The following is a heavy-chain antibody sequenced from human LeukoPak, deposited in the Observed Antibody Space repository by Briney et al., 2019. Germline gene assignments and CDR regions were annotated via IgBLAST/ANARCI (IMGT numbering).Heavy chain of an antibody. CDR2: INPKSGGT. J-gene: IGHJ4*02. CDR3: ARDFPGRGSGWYDY. D-gene: IGHD6-19*01. Sequence: GASVKVSCKASGYTFTDYYIHWVRQAPGQGLEWMGWINPKSGGTNYAQKFQGRVTMTRDTSISTAYMELSRLRSDDTAVYYCARDFPGRGSGWYDYWGQGTLVTVSS. V-gene: IGHV1-2*02. CDR1: GYTFTDYY.